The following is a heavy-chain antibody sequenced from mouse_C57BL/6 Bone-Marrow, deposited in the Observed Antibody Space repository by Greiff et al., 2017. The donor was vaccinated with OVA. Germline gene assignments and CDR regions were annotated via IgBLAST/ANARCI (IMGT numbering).Heavy chain of an antibody. Sequence: QVQLKQPGTELVKPGASVKLSCKASGYTFTSYWMHWVKQRPGQGLEWIGNINPSNGGTNYNEKFKSKATLTVDKSSSTAYMQLSSLTSEDSAVYYCARFTSYDYDGAWFAYWGQGTLVTVSA. CDR3: ARFTSYDYDGAWFAY. D-gene: IGHD2-4*01. CDR2: INPSNGGT. J-gene: IGHJ3*01. V-gene: IGHV1-53*01. CDR1: GYTFTSYW.